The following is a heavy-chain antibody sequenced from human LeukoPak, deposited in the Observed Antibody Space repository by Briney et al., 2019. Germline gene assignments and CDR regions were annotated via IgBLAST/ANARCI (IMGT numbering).Heavy chain of an antibody. CDR1: GGSISSYY. D-gene: IGHD3-3*01. V-gene: IGHV4-59*01. Sequence: PSETLSLTCTVSGGSISSYYWSWIRQPPGKGLEWIGYIYYSGSTNYNPSLKSRVTISVDTSKNQFSLKLSSVTAADTAVYYCARKKPDDYDFWSGNSYWYFDLWGRGTLVTVSS. CDR3: ARKKPDDYDFWSGNSYWYFDL. CDR2: IYYSGST. J-gene: IGHJ2*01.